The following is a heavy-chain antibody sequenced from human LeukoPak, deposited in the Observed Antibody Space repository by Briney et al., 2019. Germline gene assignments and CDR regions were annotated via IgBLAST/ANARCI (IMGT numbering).Heavy chain of an antibody. CDR3: AKDPALGYCSSTSCHNYMDV. J-gene: IGHJ6*03. CDR2: ISSSSSYI. D-gene: IGHD2-2*01. CDR1: GFTFSSYS. V-gene: IGHV3-21*04. Sequence: PGGSLRLSCAASGFTFSSYSMNWVRQAPGKGLEWVSSISSSSSYIYYADSVKGRFTISRDNAKNSLYLQMNSLRAEDTAVYYCAKDPALGYCSSTSCHNYMDVWGKGTTVTVSS.